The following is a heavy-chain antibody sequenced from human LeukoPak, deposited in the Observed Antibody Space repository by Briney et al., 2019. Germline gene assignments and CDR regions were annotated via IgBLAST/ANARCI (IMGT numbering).Heavy chain of an antibody. V-gene: IGHV4-59*08. CDR1: AGSISAYY. J-gene: IGHJ2*01. CDR2: TSDSGSS. Sequence: SETLSLTCTVSAGSISAYYWTWIRQPPGKGLEWIGYTSDSGSSNYKSSLKSRVSMSVGTSKRQFSLTLTSVTAADTAVYYCARIVRQDGGYLDLWGRGSPVTVSS. D-gene: IGHD3-16*02. CDR3: ARIVRQDGGYLDL.